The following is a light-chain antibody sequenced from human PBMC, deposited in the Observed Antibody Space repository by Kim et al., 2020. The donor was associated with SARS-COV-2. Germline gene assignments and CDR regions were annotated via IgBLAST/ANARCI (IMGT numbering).Light chain of an antibody. Sequence: ASVKLTCTLSSGHSSYAIALHQQQPEKGPRYLMKLNSDGSHSKGDGSPDRFSGSSSGAARYPTISSLQSEDEADYYCQTWGTGIRVFGGGTQLTVL. CDR1: SGHSSYA. V-gene: IGLV4-69*01. CDR2: LNSDGSH. CDR3: QTWGTGIRV. J-gene: IGLJ3*02.